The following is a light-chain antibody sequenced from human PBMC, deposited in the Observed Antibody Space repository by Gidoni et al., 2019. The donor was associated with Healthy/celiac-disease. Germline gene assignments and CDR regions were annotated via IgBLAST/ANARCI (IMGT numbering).Light chain of an antibody. V-gene: IGLV3-1*01. J-gene: IGLJ2*01. Sequence: SYELTQPPSVSVSPGQTASIPCSGDKLGDKYACWYQQKPGQSPVLVIYQDSKRPSGITERFSGSNSGNTATLTISGTQAMDEDDYYCQAWDRSTVVFGGGTKLTVL. CDR3: QAWDRSTVV. CDR2: QDS. CDR1: KLGDKY.